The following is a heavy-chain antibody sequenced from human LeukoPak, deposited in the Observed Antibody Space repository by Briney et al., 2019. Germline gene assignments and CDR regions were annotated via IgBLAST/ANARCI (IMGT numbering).Heavy chain of an antibody. V-gene: IGHV3-30*04. CDR2: ISYDGSDK. CDR3: AKGRSYYGSGSLEY. D-gene: IGHD3-10*01. J-gene: IGHJ4*02. CDR1: GFTFSSYP. Sequence: PGGSLRLSCAASGFTFSSYPMHWVRQAPGKGLEWVAVISYDGSDKYYADSLKGRFTISRDNSNNMLYLQMNSLRAEDTALYYCAKGRSYYGSGSLEYWGQGTLVTVSS.